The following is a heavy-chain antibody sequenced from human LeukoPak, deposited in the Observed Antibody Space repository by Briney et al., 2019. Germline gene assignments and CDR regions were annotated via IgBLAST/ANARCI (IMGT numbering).Heavy chain of an antibody. CDR3: ARFNSGSYQHYFDY. CDR1: GGSISSSSYY. V-gene: IGHV4-39*07. CDR2: IYCSGST. J-gene: IGHJ4*02. Sequence: PSETLSLTCTVSGGSISSSSYYWGWIRQPPGKGLECIGSIYCSGSTYYNPSLKSRVTISIDTSKNQFSLKLSSVTAADTAVYYCARFNSGSYQHYFDYWGQGTLVTVSS. D-gene: IGHD1-26*01.